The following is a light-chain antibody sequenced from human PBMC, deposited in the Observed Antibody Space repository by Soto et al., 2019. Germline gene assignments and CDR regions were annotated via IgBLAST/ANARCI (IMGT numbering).Light chain of an antibody. V-gene: IGLV2-8*01. J-gene: IGLJ2*01. CDR3: SSYGGSNTVV. Sequence: QSALTQPPSASGSPGQSVTISCTGTSSDVGGYNYVSWYQQHPGKAPKLMIYEVSKRPSGVPDRLAGSKSGNTASLTVSGLQDEDEAYYYCSSYGGSNTVVFGGGTKLTVL. CDR1: SSDVGGYNY. CDR2: EVS.